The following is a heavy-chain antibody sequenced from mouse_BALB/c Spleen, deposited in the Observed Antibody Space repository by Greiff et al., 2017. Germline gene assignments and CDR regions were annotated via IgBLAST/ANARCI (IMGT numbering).Heavy chain of an antibody. Sequence: DVKLVESGGGLVQPGGSRKLSCAASGFTFSSFGMHWVRQAPEKGLEWVAYISSGSSTIYYADTVKGRFTISRDNPKNTLFLQMTSLRSEDTAMYYCASPPYGNYVGNWVAYWGQGTLVTVSA. CDR3: ASPPYGNYVGNWVAY. V-gene: IGHV5-17*02. D-gene: IGHD2-10*02. J-gene: IGHJ3*01. CDR1: GFTFSSFG. CDR2: ISSGSSTI.